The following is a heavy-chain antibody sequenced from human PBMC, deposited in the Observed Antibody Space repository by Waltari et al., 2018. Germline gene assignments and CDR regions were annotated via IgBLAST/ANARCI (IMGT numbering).Heavy chain of an antibody. Sequence: QVQLQESGPGLVKPSETLSRTCGVSGYSIKSGFYWAWIRQPPGKGLEGVGRVYYGGTTYFNSSLNSRATISKDASENQFSLRLRFVTAADTAVYFCVARPTVTNSRYFDSWGQGILVIVSS. CDR3: VARPTVTNSRYFDS. CDR1: GYSIKSGFY. V-gene: IGHV4-38-2*01. D-gene: IGHD4-17*01. J-gene: IGHJ4*02. CDR2: VYYGGTT.